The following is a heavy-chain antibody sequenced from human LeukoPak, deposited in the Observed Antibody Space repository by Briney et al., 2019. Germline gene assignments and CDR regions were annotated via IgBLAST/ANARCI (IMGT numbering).Heavy chain of an antibody. J-gene: IGHJ4*02. D-gene: IGHD3-22*01. CDR1: GYTFTSYG. V-gene: IGHV1-18*01. Sequence: ASVKVSCKTSGYTFTSYGISWVRQAPGQGLEWMGWISTYNGDTTYAPKFRGRVTMTADTSTTTAYMELSSLRSDDAAVYYCARPANYYDSSFDYWGQGTLVTVSS. CDR3: ARPANYYDSSFDY. CDR2: ISTYNGDT.